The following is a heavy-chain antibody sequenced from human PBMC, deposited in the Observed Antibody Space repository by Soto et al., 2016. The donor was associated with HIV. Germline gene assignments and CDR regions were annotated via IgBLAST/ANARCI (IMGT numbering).Heavy chain of an antibody. D-gene: IGHD3-3*01. V-gene: IGHV3-74*01. J-gene: IGHJ4*02. CDR1: GFTLSRYW. CDR3: ATPPLEIFDY. Sequence: EVQLVESGGGLIQPGKSLRLSCAAPGFTLSRYWMHWVRQAPGKGLVWVSRINSDGSSTSYADSVKGRFTISRDNAKNLLFLQMNSLRAEDTAFYYCATPPLEIFDYWGQGALVTVSS. CDR2: INSDGSST.